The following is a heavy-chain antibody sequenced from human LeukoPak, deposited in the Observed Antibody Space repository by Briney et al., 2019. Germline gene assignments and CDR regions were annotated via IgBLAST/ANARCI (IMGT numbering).Heavy chain of an antibody. CDR1: GASLDSGDFF. J-gene: IGHJ3*02. Sequence: PSETVSLTCTVSGASLDSGDFFWSWIRLLPGKGLEWIGRLHTTGSTNYNPSLASRVTISGETSKNQFSLKLSSVTAADTAVYYCASSIAAAGTHDAFDIWGQGTMVTVSS. D-gene: IGHD6-13*01. CDR2: LHTTGST. V-gene: IGHV4-61*08. CDR3: ASSIAAAGTHDAFDI.